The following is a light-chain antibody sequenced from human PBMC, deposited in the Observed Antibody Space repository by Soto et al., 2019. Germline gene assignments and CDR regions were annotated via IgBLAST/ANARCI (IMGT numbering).Light chain of an antibody. CDR2: DVS. V-gene: IGLV2-14*01. CDR1: SSDVGGYNY. CDR3: SSYTSSVYV. Sequence: QSALTQPASVSGSPGQSITISCTGTSSDVGGYNYVSWYQQHPGKAPKLMIYDVSNRPSGVSNRFSGSKSGNMASLTISGLQAEDEADYYCSSYTSSVYVFGTGTKVTVL. J-gene: IGLJ1*01.